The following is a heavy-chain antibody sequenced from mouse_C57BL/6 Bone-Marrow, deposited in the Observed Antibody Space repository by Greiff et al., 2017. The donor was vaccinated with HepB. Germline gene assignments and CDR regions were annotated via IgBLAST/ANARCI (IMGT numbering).Heavy chain of an antibody. V-gene: IGHV1-81*01. CDR1: GYTFTSYG. Sequence: VQLQQSGAELARPGASVKLSCKASGYTFTSYGISWVKQRTGQGLEWIGEIYPRSGNTYYNEKFKGKATLTADKSSSTAYMELRSLTSEDSAVYFCARTSPYGSSYVWYFDVWGTGTTVTVSS. CDR3: ARTSPYGSSYVWYFDV. J-gene: IGHJ1*03. D-gene: IGHD1-1*01. CDR2: IYPRSGNT.